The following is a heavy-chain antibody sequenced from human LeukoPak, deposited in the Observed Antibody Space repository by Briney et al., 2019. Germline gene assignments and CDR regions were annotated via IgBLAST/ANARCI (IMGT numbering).Heavy chain of an antibody. CDR3: VKSPYSGYDHAFDY. D-gene: IGHD5-12*01. CDR2: IYSGGST. V-gene: IGHV3-66*02. J-gene: IGHJ4*02. CDR1: GFTVSSSY. Sequence: PGGSLRLSCAASGFTVSSSYMSWVRQAPGKGLEWVSVIYSGGSTYYADSVKGRFTISRDNSKNTLYLQMSSLRAEDTAVYYCVKSPYSGYDHAFDYWGQGTLVTVSS.